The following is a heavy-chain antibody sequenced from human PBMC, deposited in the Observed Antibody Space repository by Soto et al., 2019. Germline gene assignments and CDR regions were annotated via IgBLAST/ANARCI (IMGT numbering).Heavy chain of an antibody. CDR1: GFPFSTYT. J-gene: IGHJ6*02. CDR2: INFNRYYI. V-gene: IGHV3-21*06. CDR3: ARSDQRRPLIREGQGSDMDV. D-gene: IGHD6-25*01. Sequence: EVQLVEAGGGLVKPGGSLRLSCAASGFPFSTYTINWVRQAPGKGLELISSINFNRYYIYYADSVKGRFTISSDNAKNTVFLQMNSLRDDATAVYFSARSDQRRPLIREGQGSDMDVWGLGTTVIVSS.